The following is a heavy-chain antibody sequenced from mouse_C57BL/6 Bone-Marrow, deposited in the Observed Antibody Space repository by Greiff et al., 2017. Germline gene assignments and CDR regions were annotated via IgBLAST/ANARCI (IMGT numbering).Heavy chain of an antibody. V-gene: IGHV1-64*01. CDR3: AFITTVVDWYFDV. J-gene: IGHJ1*03. D-gene: IGHD1-1*01. Sequence: VQLQQPGAELVKPGASVKLSCKASGYTFTSYWMHWVKQRPGQGLEWIGMINPNSGSTNYNEKFKSKATLTVDKSSSTAYMQLSSLTSEDSAVYYCAFITTVVDWYFDVWGTGTTVTVSS. CDR2: INPNSGST. CDR1: GYTFTSYW.